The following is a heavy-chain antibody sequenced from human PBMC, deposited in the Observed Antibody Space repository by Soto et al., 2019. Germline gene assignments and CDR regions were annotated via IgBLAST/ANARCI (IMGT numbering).Heavy chain of an antibody. J-gene: IGHJ4*02. CDR3: ARDLRITVISAHFDY. Sequence: EVQLVESGGGLVQPGGSLRLSCAASVFTFSCHSMNWVRHAPGKGLEWVSYISSISSTIYYADSVRGRFTISRDNAKNSLYLKMNSLRAEDTVVYYWARDLRITVISAHFDYGGRGALVTVPS. D-gene: IGHD4-17*01. V-gene: IGHV3-48*01. CDR2: ISSISSTI. CDR1: VFTFSCHS.